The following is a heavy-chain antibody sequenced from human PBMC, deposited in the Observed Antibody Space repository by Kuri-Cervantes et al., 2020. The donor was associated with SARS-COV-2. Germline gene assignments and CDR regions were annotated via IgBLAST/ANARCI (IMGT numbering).Heavy chain of an antibody. J-gene: IGHJ6*02. D-gene: IGHD1-14*01. CDR1: GFTFSSYG. CDR2: LRYDGGEK. V-gene: IGHV3-30*02. CDR3: ARETGGRNQNYGMDA. Sequence: GESLKISCAASGFTFSSYGMHWVRQAPGKGLEWVAFLRYDGGEKHYADSVKGRFTISRDSSKNTLYLEMNSLRVEDTAVYYCARETGGRNQNYGMDAWGRGATVTVSS.